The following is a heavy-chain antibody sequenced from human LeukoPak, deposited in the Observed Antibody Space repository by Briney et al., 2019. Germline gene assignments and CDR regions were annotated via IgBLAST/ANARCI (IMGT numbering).Heavy chain of an antibody. Sequence: SETLSLTCTASGGSISSYYWNWIRQPPGKGLEWIGYIYYSGSTGNTNYNPSLKSRVTISVDASKNQFSLRLTSVTAADTAVFYCAGRPYRGSFYGYYFESWGQGTLVTVSS. J-gene: IGHJ4*02. V-gene: IGHV4-59*08. CDR3: AGRPYRGSFYGYYFES. D-gene: IGHD1-26*01. CDR2: IYYSGSTGNT. CDR1: GGSISSYY.